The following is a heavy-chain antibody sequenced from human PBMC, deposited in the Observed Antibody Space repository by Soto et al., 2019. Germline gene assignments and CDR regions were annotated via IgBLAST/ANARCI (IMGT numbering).Heavy chain of an antibody. D-gene: IGHD3-10*01. CDR2: IYYSGST. Sequence: SETLSLTCTVSGGSISSGGYYWSWIRQHPGKGLEWIGYIYYSGSTYYNPSLKSRVTISVDTSKDQFSLKLSSVTAADTAVYYCARVLTVRGVSLDYWGQGTLVTVSP. CDR1: GGSISSGGYY. V-gene: IGHV4-31*03. CDR3: ARVLTVRGVSLDY. J-gene: IGHJ4*02.